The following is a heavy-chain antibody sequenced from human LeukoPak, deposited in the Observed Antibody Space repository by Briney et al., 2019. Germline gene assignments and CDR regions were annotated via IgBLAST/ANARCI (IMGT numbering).Heavy chain of an antibody. CDR3: LRDLNWSLDQ. Sequence: GGSLRLSCAASGFTFSSYAMSWVRQAPGKGLEWVANIKQDGSEKYYVDSVKGRFTISRDNAKNTLYLQMNSLRAEDTAVYYCLRDLNWSLDQWGQGTLVTVSS. CDR1: GFTFSSYA. D-gene: IGHD1-20*01. CDR2: IKQDGSEK. V-gene: IGHV3-7*01. J-gene: IGHJ4*02.